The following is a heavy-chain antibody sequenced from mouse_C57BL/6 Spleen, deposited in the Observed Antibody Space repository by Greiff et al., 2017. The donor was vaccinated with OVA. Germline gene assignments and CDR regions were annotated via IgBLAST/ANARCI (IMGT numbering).Heavy chain of an antibody. J-gene: IGHJ1*03. CDR3: ARSYYSNNWYFDV. CDR2: IYPGDGDT. V-gene: IGHV1-80*01. Sequence: QVQLQQSGAELVKPGASVKISCKASGYAFSSYWMNWVKQRPGKGLEWIGQIYPGDGDTNYNGKFKGKATLTADKSSSTAYMQLSSLTSEDSAVYFCARSYYSNNWYFDVWGTGTTVTVSS. D-gene: IGHD2-5*01. CDR1: GYAFSSYW.